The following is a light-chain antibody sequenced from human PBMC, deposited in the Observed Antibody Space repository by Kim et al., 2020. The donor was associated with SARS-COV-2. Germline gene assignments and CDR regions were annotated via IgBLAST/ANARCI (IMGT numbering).Light chain of an antibody. CDR2: GAS. CDR1: QSVSSN. J-gene: IGKJ4*01. CDR3: QQYNNWLT. Sequence: LSVSPGERATLSCRASQSVSSNLAWYQQKPGQAPRLLIYGASTRATGIPARFSGSGSGTEFTLTISSLQSEDFAVYYCQQYNNWLTFGGGTKLEI. V-gene: IGKV3-15*01.